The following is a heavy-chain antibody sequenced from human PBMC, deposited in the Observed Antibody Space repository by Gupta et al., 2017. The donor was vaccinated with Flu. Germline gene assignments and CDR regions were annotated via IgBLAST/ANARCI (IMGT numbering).Heavy chain of an antibody. CDR1: GFTFNTYV. Sequence: EVQLLESGGGLVQPGGSLRLSCSASGFTFNTYVISWVRQAPGKGLEWVSGITGSGDTYYADSVKGRFTISRDNSKNTLFLQMNSLRADDTARYFCAKDVGFRYFDHWGQGTLVTVSS. V-gene: IGHV3-23*01. J-gene: IGHJ4*02. CDR3: AKDVGFRYFDH. D-gene: IGHD3-16*02. CDR2: ITGSGDT.